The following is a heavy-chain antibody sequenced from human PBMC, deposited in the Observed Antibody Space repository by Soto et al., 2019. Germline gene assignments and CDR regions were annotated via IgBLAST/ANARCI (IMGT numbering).Heavy chain of an antibody. V-gene: IGHV3-7*01. Sequence: EVQLVESGGGLVQPGGSLRLSCAPSGFTFSTDWMSWVRQAPGKGLEWVANIKQDGSEKYYVDSVKGRFTISRDNAKNSLYLQMNSLRAEDTAVYYCARDDWLFDHFDYWGQGTLVTVSS. CDR3: ARDDWLFDHFDY. CDR2: IKQDGSEK. D-gene: IGHD3-9*01. J-gene: IGHJ4*02. CDR1: GFTFSTDW.